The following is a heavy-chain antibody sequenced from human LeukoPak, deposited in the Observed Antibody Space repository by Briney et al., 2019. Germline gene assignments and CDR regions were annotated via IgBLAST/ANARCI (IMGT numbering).Heavy chain of an antibody. CDR1: GGSFSGYY. CDR3: ARTSLGGKAYFDY. D-gene: IGHD4-23*01. J-gene: IGHJ4*03. Sequence: PSETLSLTCAVYGGSFSGYYWSWIRQPPGKGLEWIGEINHSGSTNYNPSLKSRVTISVDTSKNQFSLKLSSVTAADTAVYYCARTSLGGKAYFDYWGQGTTVTVSS. V-gene: IGHV4-34*01. CDR2: INHSGST.